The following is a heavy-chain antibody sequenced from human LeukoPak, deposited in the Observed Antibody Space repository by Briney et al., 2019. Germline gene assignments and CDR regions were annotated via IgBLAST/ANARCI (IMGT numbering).Heavy chain of an antibody. CDR1: GYSFTSYW. Sequence: RGESLKISCKGSGYSFTSYWISWVRQMTGKGLEWMGRIDPSDSYTNYSPSFQGHVTISADKSISTAYLQWSSLKASDAAMYYCATRGGYSYGHWGQGTLVTVSS. CDR3: ATRGGYSYGH. D-gene: IGHD5-18*01. J-gene: IGHJ4*02. CDR2: IDPSDSYT. V-gene: IGHV5-10-1*01.